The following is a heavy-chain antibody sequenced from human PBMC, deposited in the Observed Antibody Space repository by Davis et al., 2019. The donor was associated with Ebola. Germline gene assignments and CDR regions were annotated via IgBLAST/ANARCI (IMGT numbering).Heavy chain of an antibody. D-gene: IGHD2-2*02. Sequence: GGSLRLSCAASGFVFRTYVMSWVRQAPGKGLEWVSTLGTSADTYYADSVKGRFTISRDNAKNSLYLQMNSLRGEDTAFYYCAKGRTIPLALDFWGRGTLVTVSS. CDR2: LGTSADT. CDR1: GFVFRTYV. V-gene: IGHV3-23*01. CDR3: AKGRTIPLALDF. J-gene: IGHJ4*02.